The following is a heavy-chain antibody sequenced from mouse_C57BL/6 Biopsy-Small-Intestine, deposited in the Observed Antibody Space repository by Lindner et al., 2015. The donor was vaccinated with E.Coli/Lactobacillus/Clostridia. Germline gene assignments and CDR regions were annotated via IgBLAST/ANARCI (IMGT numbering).Heavy chain of an antibody. CDR3: ARAQTASAVDV. Sequence: SVKVSCKTSGYSFPDYYIHWVRQAPGQVFEWVGRIRPSSGSTNYARKFQGRVTLTSDTSTSTAYLDLNGLRGDDTALYYCARAQTASAVDVWGQGTLVTVSS. CDR1: GYSFPDYY. V-gene: IGHV1-84*02. D-gene: IGHD1-2*01. CDR2: IRPSSGST. J-gene: IGHJ4*01.